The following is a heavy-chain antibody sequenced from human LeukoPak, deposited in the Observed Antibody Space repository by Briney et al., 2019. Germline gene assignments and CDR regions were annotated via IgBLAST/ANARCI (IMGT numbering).Heavy chain of an antibody. CDR2: IIPIFGTA. CDR3: ASVIGPYDFWSGYYTAYYMDV. CDR1: GGTFSSYA. J-gene: IGHJ6*03. Sequence: ASVKVSCKASGGTFSSYAISWVRQAPGQGLEWMGGIIPIFGTANYAQKFQGRVTITADESTSTAYMELSSLRSEDTAVYYCASVIGPYDFWSGYYTAYYMDVWGKGTTVTVSS. V-gene: IGHV1-69*01. D-gene: IGHD3-3*01.